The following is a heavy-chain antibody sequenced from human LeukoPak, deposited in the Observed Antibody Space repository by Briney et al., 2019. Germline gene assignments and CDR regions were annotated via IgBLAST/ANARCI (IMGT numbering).Heavy chain of an antibody. V-gene: IGHV5-51*01. D-gene: IGHD4-17*01. CDR1: GYSFTSYW. Sequence: GESLKISCKGSGYSFTSYWIGWVRQMPGKGLEWMGIIYPGDSDTRYSPSFQGQVTISADKSISTAYLRCRSLKATDTAMYYCARPVDYGTLDWGQGTLVTVSS. CDR3: ARPVDYGTLD. J-gene: IGHJ4*02. CDR2: IYPGDSDT.